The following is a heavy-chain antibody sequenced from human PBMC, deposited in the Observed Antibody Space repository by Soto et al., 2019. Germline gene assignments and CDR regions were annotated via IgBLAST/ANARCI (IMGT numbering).Heavy chain of an antibody. CDR2: IYYSGST. CDR1: GGSISSYY. CDR3: ARQVVAAAGTYNWFDP. V-gene: IGHV4-59*08. D-gene: IGHD6-13*01. Sequence: SETLSLTCTVSGGSISSYYWSWIRQPPGKGLEWIGYIYYSGSTNYNPSLKSRVTISVDTSKNQFSLKLSSVTAADTAVYYCARQVVAAAGTYNWFDPWGQGTLVTV. J-gene: IGHJ5*02.